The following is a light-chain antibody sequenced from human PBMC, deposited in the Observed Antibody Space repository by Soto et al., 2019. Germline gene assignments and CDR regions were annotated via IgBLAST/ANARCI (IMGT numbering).Light chain of an antibody. J-gene: IGLJ3*02. CDR1: SSDVGTYNL. CDR3: CSHAGSASWV. CDR2: EDS. V-gene: IGLV2-23*01. Sequence: QSALTQPASVSGSHGQSITISCTGTSSDVGTYNLVSWYQHHPGKAPKLMIYEDSKWPSGVSNRFSGSKSGNTASLTISGLQAEDEADYYCCSHAGSASWVFGGGTKVTVL.